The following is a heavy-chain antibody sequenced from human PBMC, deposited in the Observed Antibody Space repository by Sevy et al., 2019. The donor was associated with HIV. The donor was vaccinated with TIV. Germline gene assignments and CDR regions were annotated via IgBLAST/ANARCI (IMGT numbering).Heavy chain of an antibody. CDR2: ISYDGSSK. J-gene: IGHJ3*02. D-gene: IGHD3-3*01. Sequence: GGSLRLSCAASGFNFSSYGMHWVRQAPGKGLEWVAVISYDGSSKYYAESVKGRFTISRDNSKNTLYLQISSLRAEDTAVYYCAQESGSYYAFLSGQDAFDIWVQGTMVTVS. CDR1: GFNFSSYG. CDR3: AQESGSYYAFLSGQDAFDI. V-gene: IGHV3-30*18.